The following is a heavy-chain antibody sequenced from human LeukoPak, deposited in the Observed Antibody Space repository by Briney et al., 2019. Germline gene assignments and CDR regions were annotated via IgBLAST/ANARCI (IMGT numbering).Heavy chain of an antibody. J-gene: IGHJ4*02. CDR3: ARFSSSWNFDY. D-gene: IGHD6-13*01. CDR1: GGFISSYY. V-gene: IGHV4-59*08. Sequence: PSETLSLTCTVSGGFISSYYWSWIRQPPGKGLEWIGYIYYSGSTNYNPSLKSRVTISVDTSKNQFCLKLSSVTAADTAVYYCARFSSSWNFDYWGQGTLVTVSS. CDR2: IYYSGST.